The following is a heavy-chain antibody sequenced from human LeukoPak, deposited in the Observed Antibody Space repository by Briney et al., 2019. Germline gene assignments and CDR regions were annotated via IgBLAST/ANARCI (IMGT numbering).Heavy chain of an antibody. CDR3: ARLLGYSSPFDY. Sequence: PSETLSLTCTVSGGSISSGDYYWSWLRQPPGKGLEWIGYIYYSGSTYYNPSLKSRVTISVDTSKNQFSLKLSSVTAADTAVYYCARLLGYSSPFDYWGQGTLVTVSS. CDR1: GGSISSGDYY. CDR2: IYYSGST. J-gene: IGHJ4*02. V-gene: IGHV4-30-4*01. D-gene: IGHD6-13*01.